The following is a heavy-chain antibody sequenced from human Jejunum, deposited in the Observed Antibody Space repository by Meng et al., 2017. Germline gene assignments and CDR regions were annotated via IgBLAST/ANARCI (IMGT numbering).Heavy chain of an antibody. J-gene: IGHJ4*02. D-gene: IGHD2-2*01. CDR1: GDTISRREFF. V-gene: IGHV4-30-4*01. Sequence: QVTLQGSGPGLVKPSKILSLTCTVSGDTISRREFFWSWIRQPPGKGLEWIGYMDYRGSTFYNPSLKSRVTISVDTSKNQFSRKLISVTAADTAVYFCARGELLWDYWGQGTLVTASS. CDR3: ARGELLWDY. CDR2: MDYRGST.